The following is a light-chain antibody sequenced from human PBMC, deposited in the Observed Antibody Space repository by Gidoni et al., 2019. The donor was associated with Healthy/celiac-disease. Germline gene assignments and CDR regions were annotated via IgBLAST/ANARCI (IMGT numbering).Light chain of an antibody. J-gene: IGKJ2*01. CDR2: GAS. Sequence: EIVMTHSSATLSVSPGERATLSCRASQSVSSNLAWYQQKPGQAPRLLIYGASTRATGIPARFSGSGSGTEFTLTISSLQSEDFAVYYCQQYNNWPPEDTFGQGTKLEIK. CDR3: QQYNNWPPEDT. V-gene: IGKV3-15*01. CDR1: QSVSSN.